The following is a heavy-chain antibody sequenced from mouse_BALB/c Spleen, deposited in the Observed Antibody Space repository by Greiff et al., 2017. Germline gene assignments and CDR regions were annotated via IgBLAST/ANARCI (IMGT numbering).Heavy chain of an antibody. D-gene: IGHD4-1*01. J-gene: IGHJ4*01. CDR1: GFTFSSYT. Sequence: EVKLVESGGGLVQPGGSLKLSCAASGFTFSSYTMSWVRQTPEKRLEWVAYISNGGGSTYYPDTVKGRFTISRDNAKNTLYLQMNSLKSEDTAMYYCARRSVLTGNAMDYWGQGTSVTVSS. CDR2: ISNGGGST. CDR3: ARRSVLTGNAMDY. V-gene: IGHV5-12-2*01.